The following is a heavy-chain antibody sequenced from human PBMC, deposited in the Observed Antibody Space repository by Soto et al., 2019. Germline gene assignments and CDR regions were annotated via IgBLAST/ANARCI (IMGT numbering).Heavy chain of an antibody. CDR2: IYYSGST. D-gene: IGHD1-26*01. CDR3: ATQEVGGSYVYTFDP. V-gene: IGHV4-39*01. CDR1: GGSINSGSHY. Sequence: QLQLQESAPGLVKPSETLSLTCTVSGGSINSGSHYWGWIRQPPGKGLEWIGSIYYSGSTYYNPSLTSRVTISVDTSKTQFSLKLTSVTAADTAVYYCATQEVGGSYVYTFDPWGQGTLVTVSS. J-gene: IGHJ5*02.